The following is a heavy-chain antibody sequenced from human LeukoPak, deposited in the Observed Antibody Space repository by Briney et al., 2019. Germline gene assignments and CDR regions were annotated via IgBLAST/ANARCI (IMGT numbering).Heavy chain of an antibody. CDR3: ARQNSGYDHRRYYFDY. CDR2: INHSGST. J-gene: IGHJ4*02. V-gene: IGHV4-34*01. CDR1: GGSFSGYY. D-gene: IGHD5-12*01. Sequence: SETLSLTCAVYGGSFSGYYWSWIGQPPGKGLEWIGEINHSGSTNYNPSLKSRVTISVDTSKNQFSLKLSSVTAADTAVYYCARQNSGYDHRRYYFDYWGQGTLVTVSS.